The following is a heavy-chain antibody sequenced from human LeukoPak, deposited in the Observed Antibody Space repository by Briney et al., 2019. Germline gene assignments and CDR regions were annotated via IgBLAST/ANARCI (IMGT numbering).Heavy chain of an antibody. V-gene: IGHV3-30-3*01. J-gene: IGHJ4*02. CDR1: GFTFSSYA. CDR2: ISYDGSNK. D-gene: IGHD1-26*01. CDR3: AREVGARLDY. Sequence: GRSLRLSCAASGFTFSSYAMHWVRQAPGKGLEWVAVISYDGSNKYYADSVKGRFTISRDNSKSTLYLQMNSLRAEDTAVYYCAREVGARLDYWGQGTLVTVSS.